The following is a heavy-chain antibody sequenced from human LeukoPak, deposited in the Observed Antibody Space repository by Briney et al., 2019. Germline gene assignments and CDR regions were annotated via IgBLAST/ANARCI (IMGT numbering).Heavy chain of an antibody. J-gene: IGHJ2*01. Sequence: PSETLSLTCTVSGGPISSYYWSWIRQPPGKGLEWIGYIYYSGSTNDNPSLKSRVTISVDTSKNQFSLKLTSVTAADTAVYYCARAPSKYWYFDLWGRGTLVTVSS. CDR2: IYYSGST. CDR1: GGPISSYY. V-gene: IGHV4-59*01. CDR3: ARAPSKYWYFDL.